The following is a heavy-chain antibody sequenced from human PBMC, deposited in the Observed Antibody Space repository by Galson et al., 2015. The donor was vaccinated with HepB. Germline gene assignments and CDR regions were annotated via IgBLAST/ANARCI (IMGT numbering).Heavy chain of an antibody. Sequence: QSGAEVKKPGESLKISCKGSGYNFNSYWIGWVRQTPGKGLEWMGIIYPDDSDTRYSPSFQGQVTISADKAISTAYLQWKSLKASDTAVYYCASPRRDGYKPVDFWGQGTLVIVSS. V-gene: IGHV5-51*01. CDR1: GYNFNSYW. J-gene: IGHJ4*02. D-gene: IGHD5-24*01. CDR3: ASPRRDGYKPVDF. CDR2: IYPDDSDT.